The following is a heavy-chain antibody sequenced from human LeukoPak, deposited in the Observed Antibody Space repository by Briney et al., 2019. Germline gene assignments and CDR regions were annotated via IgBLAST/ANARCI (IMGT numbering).Heavy chain of an antibody. D-gene: IGHD3-9*01. J-gene: IGHJ4*02. CDR2: ISTYSGTP. CDR3: ARVWDILTGDEFDY. V-gene: IGHV1-18*01. Sequence: ASVKVSCKASGYTFTNYGISWVRQAPGQGLEWMGWISTYSGTPNYAQKLQGRVTMTTDTSTNTAYMDLRSLRSDDTAVYYCARVWDILTGDEFDYWGQGTLVTVSS. CDR1: GYTFTNYG.